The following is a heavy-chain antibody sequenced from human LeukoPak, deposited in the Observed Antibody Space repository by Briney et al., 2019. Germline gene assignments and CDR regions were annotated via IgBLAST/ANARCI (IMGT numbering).Heavy chain of an antibody. D-gene: IGHD3-9*01. CDR1: GFTVSSNS. J-gene: IGHJ6*03. V-gene: IGHV3-66*01. Sequence: GGSLRLSCAASGFTVSSNSMNWVRQAPGKGPEWVSVIYSGGSTYYADSVKGRFTISRDNSKNTLYLQMNSLRAEDTAVYYCARISYYDILTGRIYYYYYMDVWGKGTTVTISS. CDR3: ARISYYDILTGRIYYYYYMDV. CDR2: IYSGGST.